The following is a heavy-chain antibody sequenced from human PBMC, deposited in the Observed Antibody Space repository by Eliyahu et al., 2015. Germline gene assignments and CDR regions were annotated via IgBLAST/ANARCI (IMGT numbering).Heavy chain of an antibody. CDR1: GGSIXXHX. CDR3: ARASSGSPLYYGLDV. D-gene: IGHD1-26*01. V-gene: IGHV4-59*11. J-gene: IGHJ6*02. CDR2: VFXSGST. Sequence: QVQLQESGPGLVKPSETLSLTCTVXGGSIXXHXWNWXRQPPGKGLEWIGYVFXSGSTNYNPSLKSRVTISADTSKNQFSLQLSSVTAADTAVYYCARASSGSPLYYGLDVWGRGTTVTVSS.